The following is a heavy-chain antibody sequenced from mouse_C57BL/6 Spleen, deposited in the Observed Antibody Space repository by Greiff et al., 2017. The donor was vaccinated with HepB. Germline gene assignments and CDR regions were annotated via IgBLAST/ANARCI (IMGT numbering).Heavy chain of an antibody. CDR1: GYTFTDYY. CDR2: INPNNGGT. D-gene: IGHD2-2*01. J-gene: IGHJ3*01. CDR3: ETGSWFAY. V-gene: IGHV1-26*01. Sequence: EVQLQQSGPELVKPGASVKISCKASGYTFTDYYMNWVKQSHGKSLEWIGDINPNNGGTSYNQKFKGKATLTVDKSSSTAYMELRSLTSEDSAVYYCETGSWFAYWGQGTLVTVSA.